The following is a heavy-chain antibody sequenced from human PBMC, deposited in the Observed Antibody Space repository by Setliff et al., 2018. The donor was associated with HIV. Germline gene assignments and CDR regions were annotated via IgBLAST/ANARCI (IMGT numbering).Heavy chain of an antibody. V-gene: IGHV4-39*01. Sequence: PSETLSLTCTVSGGSISSSSYYWGWIRQPPGKGLEWIGSIYYSGSTYYNPSLKSRVTISVDTSKNQFSLKLSSVTAADTAVYYCARVNGYYDFWSGKGGTAVDPWGQGTLVTV. CDR2: IYYSGST. D-gene: IGHD3-3*01. CDR3: ARVNGYYDFWSGKGGTAVDP. CDR1: GGSISSSSYY. J-gene: IGHJ5*02.